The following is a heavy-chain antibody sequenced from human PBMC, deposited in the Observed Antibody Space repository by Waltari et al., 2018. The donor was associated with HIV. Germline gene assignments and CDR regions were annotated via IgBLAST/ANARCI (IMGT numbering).Heavy chain of an antibody. J-gene: IGHJ6*02. CDR2: IYSNGNT. CDR1: GFDVRTKY. V-gene: IGHV3-53*01. CDR3: ARMHRYYGSEQSRYFCFGVDV. D-gene: IGHD3-10*01. Sequence: EVQLVESGGDLTQPGGCLRLSCVVSGFDVRTKYMSWVRQAQGTGLECVSVIYSNGNTDHLRWEKCRCTIFRDNSKNTLDPQINSLRADDTAVYYCARMHRYYGSEQSRYFCFGVDVWGQGTTVTVS.